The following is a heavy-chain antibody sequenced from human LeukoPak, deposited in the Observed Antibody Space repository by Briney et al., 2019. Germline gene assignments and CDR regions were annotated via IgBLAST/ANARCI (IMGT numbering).Heavy chain of an antibody. D-gene: IGHD3-10*01. V-gene: IGHV1-2*02. J-gene: IGHJ6*03. CDR1: GYTFTSYY. CDR2: INPNSGGT. CDR3: ARDGLYDLTVVQGVITDYYYYYMDV. Sequence: GASVKVSCKASGYTFTSYYMHWVRQAPGQGLEWMGWINPNSGGTNYAQKFQGRVTMTRDTPISTAYMELSRLRFDDTAVYYCARDGLYDLTVVQGVITDYYYYYMDVWGKGTTVTVSS.